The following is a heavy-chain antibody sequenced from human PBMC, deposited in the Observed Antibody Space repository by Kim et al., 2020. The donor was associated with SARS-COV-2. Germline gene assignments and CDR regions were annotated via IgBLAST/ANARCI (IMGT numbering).Heavy chain of an antibody. CDR2: IRSKAYGGTT. J-gene: IGHJ4*02. CDR1: GFTFGDYA. V-gene: IGHV3-49*04. Sequence: GGSLRLSCTASGFTFGDYAMSWVRQAPGKGLEWVGFIRSKAYGGTTEYAASVKGRFTISRDDSKSIAYLQMNSLKTEDTAVYYCTRGRYFDWLSSYYFDYWGQGTLVTVSS. D-gene: IGHD3-9*01. CDR3: TRGRYFDWLSSYYFDY.